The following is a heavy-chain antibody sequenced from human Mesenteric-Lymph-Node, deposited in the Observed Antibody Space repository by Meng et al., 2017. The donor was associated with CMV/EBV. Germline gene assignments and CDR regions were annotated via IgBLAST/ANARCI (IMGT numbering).Heavy chain of an antibody. V-gene: IGHV3-23*01. D-gene: IGHD1-26*01. CDR1: GFTFSDYA. CDR3: ARKRGSYYYYYGMDV. Sequence: GESLKISCAASGFTFSDYAINWVRQAPGKGLEWVSRIRGSGARAYYAGSVKGRFTISRDNAKNSLYLQMNSLRAEDTAVYYCARKRGSYYYYYGMDVWGQGTTVTVSS. J-gene: IGHJ6*02. CDR2: IRGSGARA.